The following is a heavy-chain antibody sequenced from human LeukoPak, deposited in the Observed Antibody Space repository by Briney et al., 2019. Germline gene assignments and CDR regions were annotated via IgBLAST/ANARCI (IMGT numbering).Heavy chain of an antibody. Sequence: GASVKVSCKASGYTFTNYDINWVRQAPGQGLEWMGWINPNSGGTNYAQKFQGRVTMTRDTSISTAYMELSRLRSDDTAVYYCAREPNPIVVVVAGPAFDYWGQGTLVTVSS. CDR2: INPNSGGT. J-gene: IGHJ4*02. CDR1: GYTFTNYD. V-gene: IGHV1-2*02. D-gene: IGHD2-15*01. CDR3: AREPNPIVVVVAGPAFDY.